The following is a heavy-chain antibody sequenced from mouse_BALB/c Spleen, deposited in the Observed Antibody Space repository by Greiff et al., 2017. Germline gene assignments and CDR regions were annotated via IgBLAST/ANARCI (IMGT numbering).Heavy chain of an antibody. CDR2: ILPGSGST. D-gene: IGHD2-14*01. V-gene: IGHV1-9*01. Sequence: VQLVESGAELMKPGASVKISCKATGYTFSSYWIEWVKQRPGHGLEWIGEILPGSGSTNYNEKFKGKATFTADTSSNTAYMQLSSLTSEDSAVYYCARDRRCPYYAMDYWGQGTSVTVSS. J-gene: IGHJ4*01. CDR3: ARDRRCPYYAMDY. CDR1: GYTFSSYW.